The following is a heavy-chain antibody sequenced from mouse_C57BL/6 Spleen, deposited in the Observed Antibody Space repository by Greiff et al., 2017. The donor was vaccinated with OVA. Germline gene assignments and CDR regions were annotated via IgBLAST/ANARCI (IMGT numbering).Heavy chain of an antibody. V-gene: IGHV5-4*01. Sequence: EVQRVASGGGLVKPGGSLKLSCAASGFTFSSYAMSWVRQTPEKRLEWVATISDGGSYTYYPENVKGRFTISRDNAKNNLYLQMSHLKSDDTAMYYCARAFYYGYGCAYWGQGTLVTVSA. CDR3: ARAFYYGYGCAY. D-gene: IGHD2-2*01. CDR2: ISDGGSYT. CDR1: GFTFSSYA. J-gene: IGHJ3*01.